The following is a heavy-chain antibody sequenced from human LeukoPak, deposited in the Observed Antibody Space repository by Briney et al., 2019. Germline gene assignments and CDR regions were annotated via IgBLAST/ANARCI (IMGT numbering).Heavy chain of an antibody. J-gene: IGHJ4*02. V-gene: IGHV3-49*04. D-gene: IGHD2-2*02. Sequence: GSLRLSCTASGFTFGDYAMSWVRQAPGKGLEWVGFIRSKAYGGTTEYAASVKGRFTISRDDSKSIAYLQMNSLKTEDTAVYYCYRYCSSTSCYRDFDYWGQGTLVTVSS. CDR1: GFTFGDYA. CDR2: IRSKAYGGTT. CDR3: YRYCSSTSCYRDFDY.